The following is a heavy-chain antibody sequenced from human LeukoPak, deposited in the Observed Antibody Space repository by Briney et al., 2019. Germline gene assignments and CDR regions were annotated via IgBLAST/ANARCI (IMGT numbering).Heavy chain of an antibody. J-gene: IGHJ4*02. D-gene: IGHD1-26*01. CDR1: GFTFSSYS. V-gene: IGHV3-21*01. Sequence: GGSVTLSCAASGFTFSSYSMNWVRQAPGKGLEWVSSISSSGSYIYHADSVKGRFTISRNNTKNSLYLQMNSLRAEDTAGYYCARRGVELRRGFDYWGQGTLVTVSS. CDR3: ARRGVELRRGFDY. CDR2: ISSSGSYI.